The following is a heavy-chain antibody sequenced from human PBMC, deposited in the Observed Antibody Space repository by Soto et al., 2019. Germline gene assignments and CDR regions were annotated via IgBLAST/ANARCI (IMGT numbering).Heavy chain of an antibody. D-gene: IGHD6-13*01. CDR2: ISYDGSNK. Sequence: QVQLVESGGGVVQPGRSLRLSCAASGFTVSSCGMHWVRQAPGKGLEWVAVISYDGSNKYYADSVKGRFTISRDNSKKTLYLQMNSLRAEDTAVYYSSKDRSAAGNDWFDPWGQGTLVTVSS. CDR1: GFTVSSCG. J-gene: IGHJ5*02. CDR3: SKDRSAAGNDWFDP. V-gene: IGHV3-30*18.